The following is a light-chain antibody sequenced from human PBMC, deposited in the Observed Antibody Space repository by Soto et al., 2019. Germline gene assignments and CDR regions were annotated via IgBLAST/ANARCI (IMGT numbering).Light chain of an antibody. J-gene: IGKJ3*01. V-gene: IGKV3-15*01. CDR3: QQYNNWPPVVT. CDR1: QSVSSN. CDR2: GAS. Sequence: EIVMTQSPATLSVSPGERATLSCRASQSVSSNLAGYQQKPGQAPRLLIYGASTRATGIPARFSGSGSGTEFTLTISSLQSEDFAGYYCQQYNNWPPVVTFGPGTKVDIK.